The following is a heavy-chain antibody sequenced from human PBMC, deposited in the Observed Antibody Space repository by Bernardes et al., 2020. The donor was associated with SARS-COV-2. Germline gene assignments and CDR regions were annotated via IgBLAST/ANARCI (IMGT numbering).Heavy chain of an antibody. D-gene: IGHD5-18*01. J-gene: IGHJ4*02. CDR3: AKWMWIQLWLYYFDY. Sequence: GGSLRLSCAASGFTFSSYAMSWVRQAPGKGLEWVSAISGSGGSTYYADSVKGRFTISRDNSKNTLYLQMNSLRAEDTAVYYCAKWMWIQLWLYYFDYWGQGTLVTVSS. CDR1: GFTFSSYA. CDR2: ISGSGGST. V-gene: IGHV3-23*01.